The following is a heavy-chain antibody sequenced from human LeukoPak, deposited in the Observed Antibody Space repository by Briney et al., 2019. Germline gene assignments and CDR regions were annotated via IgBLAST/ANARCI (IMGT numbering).Heavy chain of an antibody. CDR1: GFTVSSNY. D-gene: IGHD4-11*01. V-gene: IGHV3-53*01. J-gene: IGHJ4*02. CDR3: AVARGYSNYHAFDY. CDR2: IYSGGST. Sequence: GWSLRLSCAASGFTVSSNYMSWVRQAPGKGLEWVSVIYSGGSTYYAEPVKGRFTISRDNSKNTLYLQMNSLRAEDTAVYYCAVARGYSNYHAFDYWGQGTLVTVSS.